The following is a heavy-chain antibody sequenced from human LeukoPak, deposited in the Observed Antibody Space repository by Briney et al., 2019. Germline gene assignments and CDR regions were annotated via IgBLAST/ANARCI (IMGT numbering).Heavy chain of an antibody. CDR1: GYTFTGYY. Sequence: ASVKVSCKASGYTFTGYYIHWVRQAPGQGLEWMGWINPNSGGTNYAQKFQGWVTMTRDTSISTAYMELGRLRSGDTTVYYCARGVDTAILEDWGQGTLVTVSS. J-gene: IGHJ4*02. CDR2: INPNSGGT. CDR3: ARGVDTAILED. V-gene: IGHV1-2*04. D-gene: IGHD5-18*01.